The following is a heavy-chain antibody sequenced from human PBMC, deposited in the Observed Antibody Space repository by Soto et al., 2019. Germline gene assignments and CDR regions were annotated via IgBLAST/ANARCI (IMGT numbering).Heavy chain of an antibody. J-gene: IGHJ5*02. CDR1: GGTFSSYA. Sequence: XVKVSCKASGGTFSSYAISWVRQAPGQGLEWMGGIIPIFGTANYAQKFQGRVTITADESTSTAYMELSSLRSEDTAVYYCARWGHYSSRNNWFDPWGQGTLVTVSS. CDR3: ARWGHYSSRNNWFDP. CDR2: IIPIFGTA. D-gene: IGHD6-13*01. V-gene: IGHV1-69*13.